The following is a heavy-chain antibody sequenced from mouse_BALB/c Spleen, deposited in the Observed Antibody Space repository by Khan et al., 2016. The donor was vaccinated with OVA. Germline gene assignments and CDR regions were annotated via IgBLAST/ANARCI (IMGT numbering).Heavy chain of an antibody. J-gene: IGHJ3*01. D-gene: IGHD2-3*01. CDR3: TRSGDGSFAY. CDR2: INPSNGGT. Sequence: QVQLKQSGAELVKTGASVKLSCQASGYTFTTYYMYWVKQRPGQGLEWIGEINPSNGGTNFNEKFKSKATLTVDKSSYTAYMQLSSLTYEDSAVYYCTRSGDGSFAYWGQGTLVTVSA. CDR1: GYTFTTYY. V-gene: IGHV1S81*02.